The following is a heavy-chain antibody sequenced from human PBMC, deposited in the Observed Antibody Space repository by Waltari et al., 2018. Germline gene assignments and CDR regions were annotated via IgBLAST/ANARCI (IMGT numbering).Heavy chain of an antibody. CDR1: GYTFSDDY. Sequence: EVQLLQSGAELKEPGTTVRISCKVSGYTFSDDYIHWVQKAPGKGLRWMGLVDPEDGETIYADNFQGRVTISADTSTDTAFMELSRLRSEDTAVFYCATALGDSSSASRPFDFWGQGTMITVSS. V-gene: IGHV1-69-2*01. D-gene: IGHD6-19*01. CDR3: ATALGDSSSASRPFDF. CDR2: VDPEDGET. J-gene: IGHJ3*01.